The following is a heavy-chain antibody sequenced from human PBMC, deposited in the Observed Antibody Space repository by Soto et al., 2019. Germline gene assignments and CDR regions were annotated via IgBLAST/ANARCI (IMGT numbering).Heavy chain of an antibody. CDR1: GFTFSSYG. J-gene: IGHJ4*02. CDR2: ISYDGSNK. Sequence: QVQLVESGGGVVQPGRSLRLSCAASGFTFSSYGMHWVRQAPGKGLEWVAVISYDGSNKYYADSVKGRFTISRDNSKNTLYLQMNSLRAEDTAVYYCAKEAAAGIFDYWGQGTLVTVSS. V-gene: IGHV3-30*18. D-gene: IGHD6-13*01. CDR3: AKEAAAGIFDY.